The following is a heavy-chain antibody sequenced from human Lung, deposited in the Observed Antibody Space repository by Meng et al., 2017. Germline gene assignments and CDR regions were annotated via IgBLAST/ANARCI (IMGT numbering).Heavy chain of an antibody. D-gene: IGHD6-19*01. J-gene: IGHJ4*02. V-gene: IGHV4-34*12. CDR2: LIDSGST. Sequence: WGPGALKALDALSPPLAVYGGSLSGVYWSWTRPPPGKGLEWIGELIDSGSTNYNPSLKSRVTISVDQSKTQFSLRVTSVTAADRAVYYCVRRTYSSGWYFDYWGQGTLVTVSS. CDR3: VRRTYSSGWYFDY. CDR1: GGSLSGVY.